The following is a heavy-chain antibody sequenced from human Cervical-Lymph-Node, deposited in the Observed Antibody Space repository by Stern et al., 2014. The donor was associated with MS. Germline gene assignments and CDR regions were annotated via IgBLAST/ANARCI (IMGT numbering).Heavy chain of an antibody. CDR3: GRAGLDDTFDV. CDR2: IYYSGAT. Sequence: VQLVESGPGLVKPSETLSLTCTISGGSVSSNRYYWGWIRQPPGKGLEWIGIIYYSGATFYNPSLKSRVSISMDTSKNQFFLHLSSVTAADTAVYYCGRAGLDDTFDVWGQGTMVTVSS. CDR1: GGSVSSNRYY. J-gene: IGHJ3*01. V-gene: IGHV4-39*01. D-gene: IGHD3/OR15-3a*01.